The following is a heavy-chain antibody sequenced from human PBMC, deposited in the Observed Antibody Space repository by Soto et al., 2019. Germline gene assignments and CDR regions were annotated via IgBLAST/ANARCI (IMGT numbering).Heavy chain of an antibody. Sequence: ASVKVSCKASGYTFTGYYIHWVRQAPGQGLQWMGWINPYNGVTLYSQKFQGRVTMTRGTSISSAYMDLSNLRSDDTAVYYCARESPGSFDYWGPGTLVTVSS. D-gene: IGHD3-10*01. CDR1: GYTFTGYY. CDR2: INPYNGVT. J-gene: IGHJ4*02. V-gene: IGHV1-2*02. CDR3: ARESPGSFDY.